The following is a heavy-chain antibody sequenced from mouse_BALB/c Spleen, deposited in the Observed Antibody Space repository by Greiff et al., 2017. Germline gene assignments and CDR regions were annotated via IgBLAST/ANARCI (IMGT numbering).Heavy chain of an antibody. J-gene: IGHJ3*01. V-gene: IGHV14-3*02. D-gene: IGHD4-1*01. CDR2: IDPANGNT. CDR1: GFNIKDTY. CDR3: ANWAWFAY. Sequence: EVKLLESGAELVKPGASVKLSCTASGFNIKDTYMHWVKQRPEQGLEWIGRIDPANGNTKYDPKFQGKATITADTSSNTAYLQLSSLTSEDTAVYYCANWAWFAYWGQGTLVTVSA.